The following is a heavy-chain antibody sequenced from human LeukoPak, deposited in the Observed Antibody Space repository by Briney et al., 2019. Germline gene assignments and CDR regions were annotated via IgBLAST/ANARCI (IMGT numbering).Heavy chain of an antibody. CDR1: GGSISSSSYY. CDR2: IYYSGST. J-gene: IGHJ2*01. V-gene: IGHV4-39*01. CDR3: ASYAKDIVVLPAASIYWYFDL. D-gene: IGHD2-2*01. Sequence: SETLSLTCTVSGGSISSSSYYWGWIRQPPGKGLEWIGSIYYSGSTYYNPSLKSRVTISVDTSKNQFSLKLNSVTAADTAVYYCASYAKDIVVLPAASIYWYFDLWGRGTLVTVSS.